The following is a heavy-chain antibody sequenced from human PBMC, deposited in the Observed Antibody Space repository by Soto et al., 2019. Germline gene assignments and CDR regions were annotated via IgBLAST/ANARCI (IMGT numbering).Heavy chain of an antibody. CDR2: IGSSSSIV. D-gene: IGHD3-22*01. V-gene: IGHV3-48*01. CDR3: ARDRTYYDASSDSYAPFDS. CDR1: GFTFSRYS. Sequence: DVQLVESGGGLVQPGGSLRLSCAASGFTFSRYSMNWVRQAPGKGLEWVSYIGSSSSIVYYADSVKGRFTISRDNAKNSLYLQMNSLRAEDTAVYYCARDRTYYDASSDSYAPFDSWGQGTLVTVS. J-gene: IGHJ5*01.